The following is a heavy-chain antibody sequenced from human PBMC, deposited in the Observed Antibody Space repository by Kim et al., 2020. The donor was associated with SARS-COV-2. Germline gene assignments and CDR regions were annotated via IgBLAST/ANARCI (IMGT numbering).Heavy chain of an antibody. V-gene: IGHV4-59*13. J-gene: IGHJ6*02. Sequence: SETLSLTCTVSGGSISSYYWSWIRQPPGKGLGWIGNIYYSGSTNYNPSLKSRVTISVDTSKNQLSLKLSSVTAADTAVYYCARGRGYSFGYHYYGMDVWGQGTKVTVSS. D-gene: IGHD5-18*01. CDR2: IYYSGST. CDR3: ARGRGYSFGYHYYGMDV. CDR1: GGSISSYY.